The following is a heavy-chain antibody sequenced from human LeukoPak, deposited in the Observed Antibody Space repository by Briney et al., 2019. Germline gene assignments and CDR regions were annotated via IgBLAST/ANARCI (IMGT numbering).Heavy chain of an antibody. CDR3: ADSDYSYGHFS. D-gene: IGHD5-18*01. CDR2: ISGDYGGT. CDR1: GFTFSDYA. V-gene: IGHV3-23*01. Sequence: GGSLRLSCAASGFTFSDYAMSWVRQAPGKGLEWVSVISGDYGGTYYADSVKGRFTISRDNAKNSLYLQMNSLRAEDTAVYYCADSDYSYGHFSWGQGTLVTVSS. J-gene: IGHJ5*02.